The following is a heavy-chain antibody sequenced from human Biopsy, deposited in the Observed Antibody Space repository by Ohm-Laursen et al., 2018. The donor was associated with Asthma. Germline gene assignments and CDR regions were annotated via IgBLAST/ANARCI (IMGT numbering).Heavy chain of an antibody. J-gene: IGHJ1*01. CDR3: ARTFHFWSPYHAEHYQL. CDR1: GFTFGDYC. Sequence: GSLRLSCSAPGFTFGDYCMSWVRQVPGKGLEWVAIIKHDGREKNHVDSLKGRFTISRDNAKNSLYLQMNSLRAEDTAVYYCARTFHFWSPYHAEHYQLWGQGTLVTVSS. V-gene: IGHV3-7*01. CDR2: IKHDGREK. D-gene: IGHD3-3*02.